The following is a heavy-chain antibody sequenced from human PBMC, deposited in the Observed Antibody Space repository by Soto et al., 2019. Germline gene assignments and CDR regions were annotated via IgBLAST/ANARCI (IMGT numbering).Heavy chain of an antibody. CDR2: IYYSGST. D-gene: IGHD3-22*01. CDR3: ARELWYYYDSSGYYPSYYYYGMDV. CDR1: GGSISSYY. Sequence: SETLSLTCTVSGGSISSYYWSWIRKPPGKGMEWIGYIYYSGSTNYNPSLKSRVTISVDTSKNQFSLKLSSVTAADTAVYYCARELWYYYDSSGYYPSYYYYGMDVWGQGTTVTVSS. J-gene: IGHJ6*02. V-gene: IGHV4-59*01.